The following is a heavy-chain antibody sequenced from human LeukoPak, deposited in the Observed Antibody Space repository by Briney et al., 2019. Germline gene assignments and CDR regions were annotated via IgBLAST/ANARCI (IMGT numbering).Heavy chain of an antibody. V-gene: IGHV3-30-3*01. CDR2: ISYDGINK. CDR1: GFTFGNYT. D-gene: IGHD1-7*01. CDR3: VAEESARTETTTGFAH. J-gene: IGHJ4*02. Sequence: GGSLRLSCAGSGFTFGNYTLHWVREAPGKGLGWMAVISYDGINKNHADSVKGRFTISRDNAENSLYLQLNSLRLKDTAVSYCVAEESARTETTTGFAHWGQGTLVTVSS.